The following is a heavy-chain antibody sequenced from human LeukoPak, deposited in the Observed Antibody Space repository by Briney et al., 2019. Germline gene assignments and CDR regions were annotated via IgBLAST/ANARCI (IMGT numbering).Heavy chain of an antibody. CDR2: ISSSSSYI. V-gene: IGHV3-11*05. Sequence: GRTLRLSCVVSGFPFSDYYMTRVRQAPGKGLEWVLYISSSSSYIKYTDSVQGRFTVSGDNAKHAVYLQMNSLRVEDTAVYYCARDRGYDSHYRDYWRQGTLVTVSS. D-gene: IGHD5-12*01. CDR1: GFPFSDYY. CDR3: ARDRGYDSHYRDY. J-gene: IGHJ4*02.